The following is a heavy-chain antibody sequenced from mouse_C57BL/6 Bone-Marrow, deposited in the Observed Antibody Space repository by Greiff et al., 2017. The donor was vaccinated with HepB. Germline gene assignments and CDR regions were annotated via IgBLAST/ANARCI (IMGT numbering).Heavy chain of an antibody. CDR1: GFTFSDYG. CDR3: ARHYGNYEGFAY. J-gene: IGHJ3*01. Sequence: EVKLMESGGGLVKPGGSLKLSCAASGFTFSDYGMHWVRQAPEKGLEWVAYISSGSSTTYYADTVKGRFTISRDNAKNTLFLQMTSLRSEDTAMYYCARHYGNYEGFAYWGQGTLVTVSA. V-gene: IGHV5-17*01. CDR2: ISSGSSTT. D-gene: IGHD2-1*01.